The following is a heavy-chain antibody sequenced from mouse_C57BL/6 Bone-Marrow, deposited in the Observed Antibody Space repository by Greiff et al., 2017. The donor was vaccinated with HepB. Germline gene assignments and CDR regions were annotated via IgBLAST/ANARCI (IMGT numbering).Heavy chain of an antibody. J-gene: IGHJ3*01. CDR1: GFTFSSYA. D-gene: IGHD2-14*01. CDR2: ISSGGDYI. CDR3: TRERGYDPFAY. Sequence: DVQLVESGEGLVKPGGSLKLSCAASGFTFSSYAMSWVRQTPEKRLEWVAYISSGGDYIYYADTVKGRFTISRDNARNTLYLQMSSLKSEDTAMYYCTRERGYDPFAYWGQGTLVTVSA. V-gene: IGHV5-9-1*02.